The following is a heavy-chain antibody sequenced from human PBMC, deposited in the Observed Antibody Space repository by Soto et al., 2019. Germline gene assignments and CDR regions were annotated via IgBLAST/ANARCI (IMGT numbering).Heavy chain of an antibody. CDR2: IYYSGST. V-gene: IGHV4-31*03. D-gene: IGHD3-3*01. Sequence: QVQLQESGPGLVKPSQTLSLTCTVSGGSISSGGYYWSWIRQHPGKGLEWIGYIYYSGSTYYNPSLKSRVTISVDTSKNQFSLKLSSVTAADTAVYYCARSASFGVVPYYFDYWGQGTLVTVSS. CDR1: GGSISSGGYY. CDR3: ARSASFGVVPYYFDY. J-gene: IGHJ4*02.